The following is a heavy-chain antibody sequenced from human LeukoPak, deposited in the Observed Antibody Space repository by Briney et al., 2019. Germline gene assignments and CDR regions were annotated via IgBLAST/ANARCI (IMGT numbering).Heavy chain of an antibody. J-gene: IGHJ4*02. CDR1: GASISSFY. Sequence: PSETLSLTCTVSGASISSFYWSWPRQAPGKGLEWIGYIYYSGSTNHNPSLRSRVTISVDTSKNQFSLKLSSVTAADTAVYYCASGSYTHYYFDYWGQRTLVTVSS. CDR3: ASGSYTHYYFDY. V-gene: IGHV4-59*01. D-gene: IGHD1-26*01. CDR2: IYYSGST.